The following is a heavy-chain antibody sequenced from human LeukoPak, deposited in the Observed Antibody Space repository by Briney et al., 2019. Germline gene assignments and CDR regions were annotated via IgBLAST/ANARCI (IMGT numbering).Heavy chain of an antibody. D-gene: IGHD6-13*01. CDR1: GFTVSSNY. Sequence: GGSLRLSCKISGFTVSSNYMTWVRQAPGKGLEWVSILYGGGATYYADSVKGRFTISRLNSKNTLFLQMNSLRPEDTAVYYCARQVAAAGSSGMDVWGQGTTVTVSS. V-gene: IGHV3-53*04. J-gene: IGHJ6*02. CDR3: ARQVAAAGSSGMDV. CDR2: LYGGGAT.